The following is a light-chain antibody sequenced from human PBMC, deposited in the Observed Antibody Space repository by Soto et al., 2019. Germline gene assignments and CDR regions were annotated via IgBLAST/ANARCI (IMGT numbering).Light chain of an antibody. CDR3: CSFALRSTLI. CDR1: SSNVGSYKL. Sequence: QSVLTQPASVSGSPGQSITISCTGTSSNVGSYKLVSWYQQHPGKAPKLMIYEGGKRPSGVSNRFSGSKSGNTASLTISGLQAEDEADYYCCSFALRSTLIFGGGTKLTVL. V-gene: IGLV2-23*01. J-gene: IGLJ2*01. CDR2: EGG.